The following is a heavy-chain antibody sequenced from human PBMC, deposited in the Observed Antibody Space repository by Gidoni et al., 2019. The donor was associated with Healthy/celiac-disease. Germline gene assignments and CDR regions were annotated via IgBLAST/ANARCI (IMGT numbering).Heavy chain of an antibody. J-gene: IGHJ3*02. D-gene: IGHD1-7*01. Sequence: QVQLQESGPGLVKPSQTLSLTCTVPGGSISSGSYYWSWIRQPAGKGLEWIGRIYTSGSTNYNPSLKSRVTMSVDTSKNQFSLKLSSVTAADTAVYYCARDETGTNGLGRDAFDIWGQGTMVTVSS. CDR1: GGSISSGSYY. V-gene: IGHV4-61*02. CDR2: IYTSGST. CDR3: ARDETGTNGLGRDAFDI.